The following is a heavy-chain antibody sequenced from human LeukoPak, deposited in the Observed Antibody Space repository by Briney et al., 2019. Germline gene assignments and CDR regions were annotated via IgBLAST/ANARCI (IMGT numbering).Heavy chain of an antibody. D-gene: IGHD3-10*01. V-gene: IGHV3-21*01. Sequence: PGGSLRLSCAASGFTFSSYSMNWVRQAPGKGLEWVSSISSSSSYIYYADSVKGRFTISRDNAKNSLYLQMNSLRAEDTAVYYCARKIMVRGVVVGYFDYWGQGTLVTVSS. CDR1: GFTFSSYS. CDR3: ARKIMVRGVVVGYFDY. CDR2: ISSSSSYI. J-gene: IGHJ4*02.